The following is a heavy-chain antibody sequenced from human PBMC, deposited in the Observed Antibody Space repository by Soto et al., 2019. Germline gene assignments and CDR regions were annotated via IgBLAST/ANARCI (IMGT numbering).Heavy chain of an antibody. CDR3: ARESGSCLFDY. CDR2: IYYSGST. Sequence: SETLSLTCTVSGGSISSGDYYWSWIRQPPGKGLEWIGYIYYSGSTYYNPSLKSRVTISVDTSKNQFSLKLSSVTAADTAVYYCARESGSCLFDYWGQGTLVTVSS. CDR1: GGSISSGDYY. J-gene: IGHJ4*02. D-gene: IGHD1-26*01. V-gene: IGHV4-30-4*01.